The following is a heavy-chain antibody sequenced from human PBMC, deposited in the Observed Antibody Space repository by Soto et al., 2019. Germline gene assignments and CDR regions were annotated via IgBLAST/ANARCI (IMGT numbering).Heavy chain of an antibody. CDR2: LNLSGGT. CDR1: GGSFSGYY. V-gene: IGHV4-34*01. D-gene: IGHD6-13*01. CDR3: ARGIATIGPFPAFDY. Sequence: QVQLQQWGAGLLKPSETLSLTGGVDGGSFSGYYWTWIRQPPGKGLEWIGDLNLSGGTNYNPSLKSRVTISINTSKNQFSLKVTSATAADTAVYYCARGIATIGPFPAFDYWGQGNLVTLSS. J-gene: IGHJ4*02.